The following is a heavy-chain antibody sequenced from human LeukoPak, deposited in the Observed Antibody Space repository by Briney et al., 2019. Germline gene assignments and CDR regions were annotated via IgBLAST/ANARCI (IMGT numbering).Heavy chain of an antibody. D-gene: IGHD3-3*01. Sequence: ASVKVSCKASGYTFTSYDINWVRQATGQGLEWMGWMNPNSGNTGYAQKFQGRVTMTRNTSISTAYMELSSLRSEDTAVYYCARASFNTYYDFDFWSGSIDYYYYGMDVWGQGTTVTVSS. CDR3: ARASFNTYYDFDFWSGSIDYYYYGMDV. J-gene: IGHJ6*02. CDR2: MNPNSGNT. CDR1: GYTFTSYD. V-gene: IGHV1-8*01.